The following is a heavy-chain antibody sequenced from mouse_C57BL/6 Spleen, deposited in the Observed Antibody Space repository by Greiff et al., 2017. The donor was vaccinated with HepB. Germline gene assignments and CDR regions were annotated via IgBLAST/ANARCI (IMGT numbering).Heavy chain of an antibody. Sequence: EVKLMESGGGLVKPGGSLKLSCAASGFTFSDYGMHWVRQAPEKGLEWVAYISSGSSTIYYADTVKGRFTISRDNAKNTLFLQMTSLRSEDTAMYYCARTAQATSVFAYWGQGTLVTVSA. D-gene: IGHD3-2*02. V-gene: IGHV5-17*01. CDR2: ISSGSSTI. J-gene: IGHJ3*01. CDR3: ARTAQATSVFAY. CDR1: GFTFSDYG.